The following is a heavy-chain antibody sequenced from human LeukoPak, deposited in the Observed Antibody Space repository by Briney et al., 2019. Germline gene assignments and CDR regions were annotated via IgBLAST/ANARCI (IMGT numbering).Heavy chain of an antibody. J-gene: IGHJ2*01. V-gene: IGHV1-18*01. D-gene: IGHD6-19*01. Sequence: GSVKVSCKASGYTFTSYGISWVRQAPGQGLEWMGWISAYNGNTNYAQKLRGRVTMTTDTSTSTAYMELRSLRSDDTAVYYCARGYSSGWYSGWYFDLWGRGTLVTVSS. CDR3: ARGYSSGWYSGWYFDL. CDR1: GYTFTSYG. CDR2: ISAYNGNT.